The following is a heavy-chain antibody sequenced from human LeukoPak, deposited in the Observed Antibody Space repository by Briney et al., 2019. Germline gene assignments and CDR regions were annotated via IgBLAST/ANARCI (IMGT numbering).Heavy chain of an antibody. CDR3: ARDENDFWSGFPY. Sequence: GGSLRLSCAASGFTFSSYSMNWVRQAPGKGLEWVSYISSSSSTIYYADSVKGRFTISRDNAKNSLYLQMNSLRAEDTAVYYCARDENDFWSGFPYWGQGTLVTVSS. D-gene: IGHD3-3*01. V-gene: IGHV3-48*04. CDR1: GFTFSSYS. CDR2: ISSSSSTI. J-gene: IGHJ4*02.